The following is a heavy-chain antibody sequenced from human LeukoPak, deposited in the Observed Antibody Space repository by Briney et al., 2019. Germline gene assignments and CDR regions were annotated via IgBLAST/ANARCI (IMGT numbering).Heavy chain of an antibody. CDR2: ISAYNGNT. V-gene: IGHV1-18*01. J-gene: IGHJ4*02. Sequence: GASVKVSCKASGYTFTSYGISWVRQAPGQGLEWMGWISAYNGNTNYAQKLQGRVTMTTDTSTSTAYMELRSLRSDDTAVYYCARVRLLDSSGYPPDYWGQGTLVTVSS. D-gene: IGHD3-22*01. CDR1: GYTFTSYG. CDR3: ARVRLLDSSGYPPDY.